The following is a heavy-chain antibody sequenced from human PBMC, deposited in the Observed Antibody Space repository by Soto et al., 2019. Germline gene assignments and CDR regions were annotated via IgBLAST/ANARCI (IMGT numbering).Heavy chain of an antibody. Sequence: PGGSLRLSCAASGFTFSSYAMSWVRQAPGKGLEWVSAISGSGGSTYYADSVKGRFTISRDNSKNTLYLQMDSLRAEDTAVYYCANDIRSSWYSTFDYWGQGTLVTLSS. CDR3: ANDIRSSWYSTFDY. J-gene: IGHJ4*02. V-gene: IGHV3-23*01. CDR1: GFTFSSYA. CDR2: ISGSGGST. D-gene: IGHD6-13*01.